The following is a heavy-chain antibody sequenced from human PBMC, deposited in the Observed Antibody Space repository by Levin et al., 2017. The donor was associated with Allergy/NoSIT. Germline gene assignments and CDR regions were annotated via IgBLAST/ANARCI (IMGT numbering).Heavy chain of an antibody. V-gene: IGHV5-10-1*01. J-gene: IGHJ3*02. CDR2: IDPVDSYI. D-gene: IGHD1-14*01. Sequence: GESLKISCKVSGYRFASYWISWVRQMPGKGLEWMGRIDPVDSYINYSPSFQGHVTISVDTSISTAYLQWSSLKASDTAMYYCARREPNPPDYIDAFDIWGQGTMLTVSS. CDR1: GYRFASYW. CDR3: ARREPNPPDYIDAFDI.